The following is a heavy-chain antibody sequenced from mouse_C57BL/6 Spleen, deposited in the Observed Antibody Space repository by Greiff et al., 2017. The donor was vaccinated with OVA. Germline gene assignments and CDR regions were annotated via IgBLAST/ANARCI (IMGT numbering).Heavy chain of an antibody. V-gene: IGHV1-42*01. J-gene: IGHJ3*01. CDR1: GYPFTGYY. CDR2: INPSTGGT. CDR3: ARFDSNYGFAY. D-gene: IGHD2-5*01. Sequence: EVQGVESGPELVKPGASVKISCKASGYPFTGYYMNWVKQSPEKSLEWIGEINPSTGGTTYNQKFKAKATLTVDKSSSTAYMQLKSLTSEDSAVYYCARFDSNYGFAYWGQGTLVTVSA.